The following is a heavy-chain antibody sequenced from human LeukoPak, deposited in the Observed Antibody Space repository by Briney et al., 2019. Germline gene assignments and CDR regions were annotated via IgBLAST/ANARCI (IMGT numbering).Heavy chain of an antibody. CDR1: GGSFSGYY. D-gene: IGHD1-26*01. CDR2: INHSGST. Sequence: SETLSLTCAVYGGSFSGYYWSWIRQPPGKGLEWIGEINHSGSTNYNPSLKSRVTISADTSKNQFSLKLSSVTAADTAVYYCARGSPFYSGSYYTTTIYDYWGQGTLVTVSS. CDR3: ARGSPFYSGSYYTTTIYDY. J-gene: IGHJ4*02. V-gene: IGHV4-34*01.